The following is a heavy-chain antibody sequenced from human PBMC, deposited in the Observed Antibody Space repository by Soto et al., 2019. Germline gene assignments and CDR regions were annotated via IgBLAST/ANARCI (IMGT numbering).Heavy chain of an antibody. CDR3: ARGHSACSTSCLDDAFDI. Sequence: ASVKVSCKASGYTFTGYYMHWVRQAPGQGLEWMGWINPNSGGTNYAQKFQGRVTMTRNTSISTAYMELSSLRSEDTAVYYCARGHSACSTSCLDDAFDIWGQGTMVTVSS. CDR1: GYTFTGYY. CDR2: INPNSGGT. V-gene: IGHV1-2*02. D-gene: IGHD2-2*01. J-gene: IGHJ3*02.